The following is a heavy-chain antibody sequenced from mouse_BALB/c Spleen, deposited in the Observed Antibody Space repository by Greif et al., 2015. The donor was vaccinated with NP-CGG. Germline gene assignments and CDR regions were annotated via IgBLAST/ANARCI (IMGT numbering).Heavy chain of an antibody. CDR3: AKVYYWCFDV. V-gene: IGHV1-5*01. J-gene: IGHJ1*01. CDR2: IYPGNRDT. Sequence: EVQLQQSGTVLARPGASVKMSCKASGYTFTSYWMHWVKQRPGQGLEWIGAIYPGNRDTSYNQKFKGKAKLTAVTSTSTTYIEPRSLTNEDSAVYYCAKVYYWCFDVWGAGTTVTVS. CDR1: GYTFTSYW.